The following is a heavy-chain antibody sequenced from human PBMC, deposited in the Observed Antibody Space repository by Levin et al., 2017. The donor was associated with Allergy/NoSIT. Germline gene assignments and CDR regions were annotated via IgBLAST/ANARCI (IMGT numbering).Heavy chain of an antibody. J-gene: IGHJ4*02. CDR3: ARDRGQWLAAYYFDY. V-gene: IGHV3-11*01. CDR1: GFTFSDYY. CDR2: ISSSGSTI. Sequence: SGESLKISCAASGFTFSDYYMSWIRQAPGKGLEWVSYISSSGSTIYYADSVKGRFTISRDNAKNSLYLQMNSLRAEDTAVYYCARDRGQWLAAYYFDYWGQGTLVTVSS. D-gene: IGHD6-19*01.